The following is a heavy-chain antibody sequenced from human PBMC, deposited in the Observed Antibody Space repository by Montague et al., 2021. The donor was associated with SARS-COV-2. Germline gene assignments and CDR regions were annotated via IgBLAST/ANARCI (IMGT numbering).Heavy chain of an antibody. CDR3: ARIGYGSVGYYYIYPD. CDR1: GASVRSCNSY. J-gene: IGHJ1*01. CDR2: NSYSGSS. V-gene: IGHV4-61*01. D-gene: IGHD3-22*01. Sequence: SETLSLTCTVSGASVRSCNSYWNWIRQPPGKGLEWNGYNSYSGSSNYSLSLKSRVTISVDTSKNQLSLKVISATAADTAVYYCARIGYGSVGYYYIYPDWGQGTLVTVSS.